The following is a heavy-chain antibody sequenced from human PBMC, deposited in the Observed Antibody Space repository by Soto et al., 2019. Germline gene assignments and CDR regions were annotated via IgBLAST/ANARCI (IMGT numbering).Heavy chain of an antibody. CDR1: GFTFSSYA. CDR3: AEDSLLVVPAALTNTVDY. V-gene: IGHV3-23*01. Sequence: LRLSCAASGFTFSSYAMSWVRQAPGKGLEWVSAISGSGGSTYYADSVKGRFTISRDNSKNTLYLQMNSLRAEDTAVYYCAEDSLLVVPAALTNTVDYWGQGTLVTVSS. D-gene: IGHD2-2*01. CDR2: ISGSGGST. J-gene: IGHJ4*02.